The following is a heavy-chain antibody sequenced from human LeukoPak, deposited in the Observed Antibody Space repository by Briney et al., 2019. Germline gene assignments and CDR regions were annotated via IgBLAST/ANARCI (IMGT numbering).Heavy chain of an antibody. Sequence: PGRSLRLTCAASGFTFSSYAMIWVRQAPGKGLEWVSVIAGSGGSTDYADSVKGRFTISRDNSKNTLYLQMSSLRAEDTAVYYCAKGTLGYCSGGSCYSGYWGQGTLVTVSS. J-gene: IGHJ4*02. CDR3: AKGTLGYCSGGSCYSGY. V-gene: IGHV3-23*01. CDR1: GFTFSSYA. D-gene: IGHD2-15*01. CDR2: IAGSGGST.